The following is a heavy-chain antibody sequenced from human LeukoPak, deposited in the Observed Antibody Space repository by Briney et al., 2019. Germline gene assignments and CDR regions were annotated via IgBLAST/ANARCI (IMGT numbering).Heavy chain of an antibody. V-gene: IGHV3-72*01. CDR3: TRASLSGSYFFY. D-gene: IGHD1-26*01. CDR2: SRNKANSYTT. Sequence: GGSLRLSCAASGFTFSDHYMDWVRQTPGKGLEWVGRSRNKANSYTTEYAASVKGRFIISRDDSKNSLFLQMNSLKTDDTAVHYCTRASLSGSYFFYWGQGTLVTVSS. J-gene: IGHJ4*02. CDR1: GFTFSDHY.